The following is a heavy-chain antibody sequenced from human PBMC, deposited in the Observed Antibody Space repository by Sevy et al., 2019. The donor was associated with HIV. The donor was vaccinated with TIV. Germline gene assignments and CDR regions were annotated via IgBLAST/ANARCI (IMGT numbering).Heavy chain of an antibody. V-gene: IGHV4-34*01. Sequence: SETLSLTCAVYGGSFSGYYWSWIRQPPGKGLEWIGEINLSGSTNYNPSLKSRVTISVDTSKNQFSLKLSSVTAADTAVYYCARGRHSSGWPMGLLLDYWGQGSLVTVSS. J-gene: IGHJ4*02. CDR3: ARGRHSSGWPMGLLLDY. CDR2: INLSGST. D-gene: IGHD6-19*01. CDR1: GGSFSGYY.